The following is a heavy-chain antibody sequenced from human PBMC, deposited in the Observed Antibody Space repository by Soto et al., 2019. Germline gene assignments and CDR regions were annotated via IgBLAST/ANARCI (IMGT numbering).Heavy chain of an antibody. CDR1: GYTFTXYY. J-gene: IGHJ6*02. V-gene: IGHV1-46*01. D-gene: IGHD5-18*01. CDR2: INPSGGST. CDR3: ARDFGGYSYGPRTNYYYYYGMDV. Sequence: ASVKVSCKASGYTFTXYYMHWVRQAPGQGLEWMGIINPSGGSTSYAQKFQGRVTMTRDTSTSTVYMELSSLRSEDTAVYYCARDFGGYSYGPRTNYYYYYGMDVWGQGTTVTVSS.